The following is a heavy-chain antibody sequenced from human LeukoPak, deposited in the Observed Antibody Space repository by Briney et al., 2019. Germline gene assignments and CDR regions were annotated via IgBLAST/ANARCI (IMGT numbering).Heavy chain of an antibody. J-gene: IGHJ4*02. CDR3: AREPSGLLFDY. D-gene: IGHD6-25*01. V-gene: IGHV1-18*01. Sequence: ASVKVSRKASGYTFTSFGISWVRQVPGQGFEWMGWISPYNDNTNYAQKFQGRVTMTTDTSTSTVFMELRGLRSDDTAVYYCAREPSGLLFDYWGQGALVTVSS. CDR2: ISPYNDNT. CDR1: GYTFTSFG.